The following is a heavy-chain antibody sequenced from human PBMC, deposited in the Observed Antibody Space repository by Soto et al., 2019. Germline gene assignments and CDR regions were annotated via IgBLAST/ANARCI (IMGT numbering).Heavy chain of an antibody. V-gene: IGHV4-4*02. D-gene: IGHD6-6*01. CDR1: GGSISSSKW. Sequence: QMQLQESGPGLVKPSGTLSLTCGVSGGSISSSKWWTWVRQPPGKGPEWIGEIYHSGSTNFNPSLTSRVTISLDKSNNQFSLTLTSVTAADTAVYYCASQDYSSSTDASFLVNGYFELWGRGILVTVSS. CDR3: ASQDYSSSTDASFLVNGYFEL. CDR2: IYHSGST. J-gene: IGHJ2*01.